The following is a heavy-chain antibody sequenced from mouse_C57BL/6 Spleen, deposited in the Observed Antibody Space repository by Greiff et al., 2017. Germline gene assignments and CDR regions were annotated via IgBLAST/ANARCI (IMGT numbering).Heavy chain of an antibody. CDR2: IDPETGGT. V-gene: IGHV1-15*01. Sequence: VQLQQSGAELVRPGASVTLSCKASGYTFTDYELHWVKQTPVHGLEWIGAIDPETGGTAYNQKFKGKAILTADKSSSTAYMELRSLTSEDSAVYYCTRPLDVWGTGTTVTVSS. J-gene: IGHJ1*03. CDR3: TRPLDV. CDR1: GYTFTDYE.